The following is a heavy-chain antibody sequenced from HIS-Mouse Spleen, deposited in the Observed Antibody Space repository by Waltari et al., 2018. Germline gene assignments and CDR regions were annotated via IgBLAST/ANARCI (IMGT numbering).Heavy chain of an antibody. CDR3: AKDRGAYRAEYFQH. D-gene: IGHD4-4*01. CDR2: IWYDGSNK. V-gene: IGHV3-33*06. Sequence: QVQLVESGGGVVQPGRSLRLSCAASGFTFSTYGMHWVRPSPGKGLEWVAGIWYDGSNKYYADSVKGRFTISRDNSKNTLYLQMNSLRAEDTAVYYCAKDRGAYRAEYFQHWGQGTLVTVSS. J-gene: IGHJ1*01. CDR1: GFTFSTYG.